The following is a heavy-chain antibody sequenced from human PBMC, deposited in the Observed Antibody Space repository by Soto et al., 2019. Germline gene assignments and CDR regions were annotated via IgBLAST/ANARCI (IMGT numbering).Heavy chain of an antibody. V-gene: IGHV3-7*03. CDR3: AREGDSSSWVYYYGMDV. D-gene: IGHD6-13*01. Sequence: GGSLRLSCAASGFTFSSYWMIWVRQAPGKGLEWVANIKQDGSEKYYVDSVKGRFTISRDNAKNSLYLQMNSLRAEDTAVYYCAREGDSSSWVYYYGMDVWGQGTTVTVSS. J-gene: IGHJ6*02. CDR1: GFTFSSYW. CDR2: IKQDGSEK.